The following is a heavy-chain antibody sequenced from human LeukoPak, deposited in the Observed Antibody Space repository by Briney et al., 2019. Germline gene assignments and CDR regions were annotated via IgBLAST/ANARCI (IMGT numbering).Heavy chain of an antibody. CDR1: GDSISSSY. Sequence: SETLSLTCTVSGDSISSSYWSWIRQPPGKGLEWIGYIYYTGSSYYNPSLKSRATTSIDMSKNQFSLKLSSVTAADTAVYYCAGYGSGSYGIDYWGQGTLVTVSS. J-gene: IGHJ4*02. V-gene: IGHV4-59*01. CDR3: AGYGSGSYGIDY. CDR2: IYYTGSS. D-gene: IGHD3-10*01.